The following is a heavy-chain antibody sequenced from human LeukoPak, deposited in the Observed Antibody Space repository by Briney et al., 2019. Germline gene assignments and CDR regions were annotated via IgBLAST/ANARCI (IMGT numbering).Heavy chain of an antibody. D-gene: IGHD3-3*01. CDR1: GFTFSRYS. Sequence: SGGSLRLSCAASGFTFSRYSMHLVRQTPGKGLEWVAVIWYDGSNKNYADSVKGRFIISRDNSKNTLYLQMNSLRAEDTAVYYCVRTPHLEGSYYGMDVWGQGTTVTVSS. CDR3: VRTPHLEGSYYGMDV. J-gene: IGHJ6*02. CDR2: IWYDGSNK. V-gene: IGHV3-33*01.